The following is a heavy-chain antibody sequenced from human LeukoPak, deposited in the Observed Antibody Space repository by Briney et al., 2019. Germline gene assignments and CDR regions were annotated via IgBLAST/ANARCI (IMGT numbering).Heavy chain of an antibody. J-gene: IGHJ4*02. CDR1: GFTFGDYA. Sequence: PEVSLRLSCTASGFTFGDYAMNWLRQAPGKGLEWVANIKQDRSVQFYGDSVKGRFTISRDNAKNSLYLQMNSLRAEDTAVYYCARVQTAEYYWGQGTLVTVSS. V-gene: IGHV3-7*01. CDR3: ARVQTAEYY. CDR2: IKQDRSVQ. D-gene: IGHD6-13*01.